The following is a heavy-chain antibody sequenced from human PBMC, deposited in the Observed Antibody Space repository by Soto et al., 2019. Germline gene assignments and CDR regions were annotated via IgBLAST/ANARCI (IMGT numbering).Heavy chain of an antibody. CDR1: GYTFTSYG. CDR3: ARAFDWLPFGWFDP. J-gene: IGHJ5*02. D-gene: IGHD3-9*01. Sequence: ASVKVSCKASGYTFTSYGISWVRQAPGQGLEWMGWISAYNGNTNYAQKLQGRVTMTTDTSTSTAYMELRSLRSDDTAVYYCARAFDWLPFGWFDPWGQGTLVTAPQ. CDR2: ISAYNGNT. V-gene: IGHV1-18*01.